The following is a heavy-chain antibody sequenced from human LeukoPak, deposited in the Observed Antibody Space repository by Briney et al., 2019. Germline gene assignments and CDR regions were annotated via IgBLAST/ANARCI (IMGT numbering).Heavy chain of an antibody. D-gene: IGHD3-3*01. V-gene: IGHV3-49*03. CDR3: TRDAGAYYDFWSGYAAPYYMDV. J-gene: IGHJ6*03. CDR1: GFTFGDYA. CDR2: IRSKAYGGTT. Sequence: GGSLRLSCTASGFTFGDYAMSWFRQAPGKGLEWVGFIRSKAYGGTTEYAASVKGRFTISRDDSKSTAYLQMNSLKTEDTAVYYCTRDAGAYYDFWSGYAAPYYMDVWGKGTTVTVSS.